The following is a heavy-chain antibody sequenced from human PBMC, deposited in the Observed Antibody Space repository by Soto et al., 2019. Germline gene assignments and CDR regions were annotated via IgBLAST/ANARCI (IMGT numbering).Heavy chain of an antibody. V-gene: IGHV4-4*02. CDR1: GGSISSTNW. D-gene: IGHD2-2*01. CDR3: ERDRFSVPI. CDR2: IYHSGST. J-gene: IGHJ2*01. Sequence: QVQLQESGPGLVKPSGTLSLTCAVSGGSISSTNWWSWVRQPPGKGLEGIGEIYHSGSTTYNPSLKSRVTMSVDKSKNQFSLKLSSVTAAATAVYYCERDRFSVPIWGRGTLVTVSS.